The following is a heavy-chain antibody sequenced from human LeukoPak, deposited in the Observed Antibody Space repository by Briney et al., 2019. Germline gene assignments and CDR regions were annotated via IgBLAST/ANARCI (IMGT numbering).Heavy chain of an antibody. CDR1: GFTFNREW. Sequence: GSLRLSCVASGFTFNREWLHWVRQAPGKGLEWIGYIYYSGSTNYNPSLKSRVTISVDTSKNQFSLKLSSVTAADTAVYYCAKYIRDSGTYNFDCWGQGTLVTVSS. J-gene: IGHJ4*02. D-gene: IGHD1-1*01. V-gene: IGHV4-59*01. CDR2: IYYSGST. CDR3: AKYIRDSGTYNFDC.